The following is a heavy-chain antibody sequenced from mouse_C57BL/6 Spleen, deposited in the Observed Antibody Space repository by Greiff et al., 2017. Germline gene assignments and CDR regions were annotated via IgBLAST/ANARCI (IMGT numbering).Heavy chain of an antibody. J-gene: IGHJ4*01. D-gene: IGHD3-2*02. CDR3: TGQLRLRGAMDY. CDR1: GFNIKDYY. CDR2: IDPEDGDT. V-gene: IGHV14-1*01. Sequence: VQLQQSGAELVRPGASVKLSCTASGFNIKDYYMHWVKQRPEQGLEWIGRIDPEDGDTEYAPKFQGKATMTADTSSNTAYLQLSGLTSEDTAVYYCTGQLRLRGAMDYWGQGTSVTVSS.